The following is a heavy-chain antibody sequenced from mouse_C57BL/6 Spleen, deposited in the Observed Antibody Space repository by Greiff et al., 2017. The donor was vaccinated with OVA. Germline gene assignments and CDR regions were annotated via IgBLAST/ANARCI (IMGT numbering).Heavy chain of an antibody. CDR3: ARFSSSVYYFDY. V-gene: IGHV1-80*01. D-gene: IGHD1-1*01. CDR2: IYPGDGDT. Sequence: QVQLKQSGAELVKPGASVKISCKASGYAFSSYWMNWVKQRPGKGLEWIGQIYPGDGDTNYNGKFKGKATLTADKSSSTAYMQLSSLTSEDSAVYFCARFSSSVYYFDYWGQGTTLTVSS. CDR1: GYAFSSYW. J-gene: IGHJ2*01.